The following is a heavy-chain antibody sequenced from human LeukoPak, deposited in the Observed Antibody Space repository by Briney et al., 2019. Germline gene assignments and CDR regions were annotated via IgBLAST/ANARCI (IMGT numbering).Heavy chain of an antibody. Sequence: GGSLRLSCAASGFTFSSYSMNWVRQAPGKGLEWVSYISSSSSTIYYADSVKGRFTISSDNERNSLYLQMTSLRAEEKAVYYCARDLTGRGGDFWSGYYTGHYFDYWGQGTLVTVSS. J-gene: IGHJ4*02. CDR3: ARDLTGRGGDFWSGYYTGHYFDY. V-gene: IGHV3-48*01. CDR1: GFTFSSYS. CDR2: ISSSSSTI. D-gene: IGHD3-3*01.